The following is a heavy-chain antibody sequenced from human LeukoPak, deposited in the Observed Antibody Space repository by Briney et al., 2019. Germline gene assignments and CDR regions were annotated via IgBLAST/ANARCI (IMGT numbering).Heavy chain of an antibody. CDR3: ARGGGGSSTVTTYWFDP. Sequence: SETLSPTCTVSGDSISGADYYWSWIRQPPGKGLEWIAYVYYSGSTYYNPSLKSRLTISVDTSKNQFSLKLNSVTAADTAVYYCARGGGGSSTVTTYWFDPWGQGALDTVSS. J-gene: IGHJ5*02. CDR2: VYYSGST. D-gene: IGHD4-17*01. V-gene: IGHV4-30-4*01. CDR1: GDSISGADYY.